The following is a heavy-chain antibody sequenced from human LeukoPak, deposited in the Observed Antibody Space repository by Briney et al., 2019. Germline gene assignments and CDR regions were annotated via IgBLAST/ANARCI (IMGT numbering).Heavy chain of an antibody. CDR2: ISHSGST. CDR1: GDSISTHKW. V-gene: IGHV4-4*02. D-gene: IGHD1-1*01. Sequence: SGTLSLTCTVSGDSISTHKWWWCWVRQPPGKGLEWIGEISHSGSTNYNPSLKRRVTISVDTSKNQFSLKLRSVTAADTAVYYCARQVKGNWYAFGFDYWGQGTLVSVSS. J-gene: IGHJ4*02. CDR3: ARQVKGNWYAFGFDY.